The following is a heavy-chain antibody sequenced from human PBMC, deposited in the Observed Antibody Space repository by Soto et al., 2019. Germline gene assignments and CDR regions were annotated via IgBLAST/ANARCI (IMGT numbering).Heavy chain of an antibody. CDR3: ARRPSYYDFWSGYSETNWFDP. J-gene: IGHJ5*02. D-gene: IGHD3-3*01. CDR2: IYPGDSDT. CDR1: GYSFTSYW. Sequence: GESLKISCKGSGYSFTSYWIGWVRQMPGKGLEWMGIIYPGDSDTRYSPSFQGQVTISADKSISTAYLQWSSLKASDTAMYYCARRPSYYDFWSGYSETNWFDPWGQGTLVTVSS. V-gene: IGHV5-51*01.